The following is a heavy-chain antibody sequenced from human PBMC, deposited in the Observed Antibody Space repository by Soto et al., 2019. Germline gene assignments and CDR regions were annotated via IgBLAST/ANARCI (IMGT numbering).Heavy chain of an antibody. J-gene: IGHJ6*02. D-gene: IGHD2-2*01. V-gene: IGHV4-31*03. CDR1: GGSISSGGYY. CDR3: ARYCSSTSCRSYYYGMDV. CDR2: IYYSGST. Sequence: TSETLSLTCTVSGGSISSGGYYWSWIRQHPGKGLEWIGYIYYSGSTYYNPSLKSRVTISVDTSKNQFSLKLSSVTAADTAVYYCARYCSSTSCRSYYYGMDVWGQGTTVTVSS.